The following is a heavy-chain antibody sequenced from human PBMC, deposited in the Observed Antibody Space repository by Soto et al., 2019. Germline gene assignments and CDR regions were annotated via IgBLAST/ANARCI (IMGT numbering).Heavy chain of an antibody. CDR3: AREDTAMGLYFDY. CDR1: GGTFSSYA. Sequence: ASVKVSCKASGGTFSSYAISWVRQAPGQGLEWMGGIIPIFDTANYAQNFQGRVTITADESTSTAYMELSSLRSEDTAMYYCAREDTAMGLYFDYWGQGTLVTVSS. J-gene: IGHJ4*02. V-gene: IGHV1-69*13. CDR2: IIPIFDTA. D-gene: IGHD5-18*01.